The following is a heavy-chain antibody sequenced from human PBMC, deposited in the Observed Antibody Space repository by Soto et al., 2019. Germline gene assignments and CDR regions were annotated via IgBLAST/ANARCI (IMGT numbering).Heavy chain of an antibody. D-gene: IGHD3-22*01. Sequence: ASGKACCKASGYSFATYGTSWVRQAPGQGLECVGWISAHNGDTHYSQKFQGRVTLTTDTSTNTGDRELRSLTSDATAVYFCATEPNYYKDGRCYYPLGYWGQGTRGTVST. CDR3: ATEPNYYKDGRCYYPLGY. CDR1: GYSFATYG. CDR2: ISAHNGDT. V-gene: IGHV1-18*04. J-gene: IGHJ4*02.